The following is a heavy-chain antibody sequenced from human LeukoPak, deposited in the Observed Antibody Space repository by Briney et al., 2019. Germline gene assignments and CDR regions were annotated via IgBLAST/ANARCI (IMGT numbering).Heavy chain of an antibody. CDR1: GFTFSSYS. CDR2: IAGSGGYI. CDR3: ARDQHDYGDYEPYYGMDV. V-gene: IGHV3-21*01. D-gene: IGHD4-17*01. Sequence: KAGGSLRLSCAASGFTFSSYSMIWVRQAPGKGLEWVSSIAGSGGYIYYADSVKGRFTISRDNSKNTLYLQMNSLRAEDTAVYYCARDQHDYGDYEPYYGMDVWGQGTTVTVSS. J-gene: IGHJ6*02.